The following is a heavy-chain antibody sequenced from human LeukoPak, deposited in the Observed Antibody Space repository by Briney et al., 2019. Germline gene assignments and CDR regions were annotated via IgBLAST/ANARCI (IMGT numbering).Heavy chain of an antibody. Sequence: SETLSLTCAVSGGSISGNNWWNWVRQPPGKGLEWIGEIYHSGTSNYSPSLKSRVTISINTSKNQFSLKLSSVTAADTAVYYCARAGGSGLIDYWGQGTLVTVSS. V-gene: IGHV4-4*02. CDR3: ARAGGSGLIDY. CDR2: IYHSGTS. CDR1: GGSISGNNW. D-gene: IGHD6-19*01. J-gene: IGHJ4*02.